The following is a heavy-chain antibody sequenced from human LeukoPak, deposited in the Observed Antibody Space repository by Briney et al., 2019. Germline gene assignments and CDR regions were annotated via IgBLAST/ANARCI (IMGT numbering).Heavy chain of an antibody. J-gene: IGHJ6*03. CDR1: GGTFSSYA. CDR3: ARGSHSGSYRGYYYYMDV. V-gene: IGHV1-69*13. CDR2: IIPIFGTA. Sequence: ASVKVSCKASGGTFSSYAISWVRQAPGQGLEWMGGIIPIFGTANYAQKFQGRVTITADESTSTAYMELSSLRSEDTAVYYCARGSHSGSYRGYYYYMDVWGKGTTVTVSS. D-gene: IGHD1-26*01.